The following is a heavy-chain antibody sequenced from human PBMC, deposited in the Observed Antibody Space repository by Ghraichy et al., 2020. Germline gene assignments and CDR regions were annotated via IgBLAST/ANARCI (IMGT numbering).Heavy chain of an antibody. CDR2: IRGGGERT. CDR1: GFTFSSYD. D-gene: IGHD3-3*01. CDR3: ADPPNF. J-gene: IGHJ4*02. V-gene: IGHV3-23*01. Sequence: GGSLRLSCVASGFTFSSYDMSWVRQAPGKGLEWTSNIRGGGERTFYADSVEGRFTISRDNSKNTLYLQMNKLRAEDTAVYYCADPPNFWGQGTLVVVSS.